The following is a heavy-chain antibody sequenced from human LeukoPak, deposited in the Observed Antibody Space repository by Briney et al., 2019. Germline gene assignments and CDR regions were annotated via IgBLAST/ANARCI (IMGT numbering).Heavy chain of an antibody. Sequence: GGSLRLSCAASGFTFSNAWMSWVSQAPGKGLEWVGRIKSKTDGGTTDYAAPVKVRFTISRNDTKNTLYPQMNSLKTEDTAGYYRTTESNYFAYWGQGTLVTVSS. V-gene: IGHV3-15*01. CDR1: GFTFSNAW. CDR3: TTESNYFAY. CDR2: IKSKTDGGTT. J-gene: IGHJ4*02.